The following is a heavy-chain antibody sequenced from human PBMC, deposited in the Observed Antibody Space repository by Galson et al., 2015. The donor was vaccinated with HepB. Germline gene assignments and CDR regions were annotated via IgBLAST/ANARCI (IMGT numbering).Heavy chain of an antibody. CDR2: IIPMFGTA. Sequence: SVKVSCKASGGTFSSYGISWVRQAPGQGLEWMGGIIPMFGTANYAQKFQGRVTVTADESTSTAYMELSSLRSEDTAVYYCASEGRRGYYFDYWGQGTLVTVSP. V-gene: IGHV1-69*13. CDR3: ASEGRRGYYFDY. J-gene: IGHJ4*02. D-gene: IGHD5-12*01. CDR1: GGTFSSYG.